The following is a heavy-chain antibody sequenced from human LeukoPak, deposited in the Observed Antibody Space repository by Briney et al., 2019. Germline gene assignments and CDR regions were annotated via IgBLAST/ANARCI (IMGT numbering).Heavy chain of an antibody. Sequence: ASVKVSCKSSGYTFTHYYMHWVRQAPGQGREWMGWINYNTCGTNYAQKFQGRLTMTRDTSTSTAYMELSRLRSDDTAVNYGAREGIGAADYSFDCWGQGTLVTVSS. J-gene: IGHJ4*02. CDR3: AREGIGAADYSFDC. V-gene: IGHV1-2*02. CDR2: INYNTCGT. D-gene: IGHD6-13*01. CDR1: GYTFTHYY.